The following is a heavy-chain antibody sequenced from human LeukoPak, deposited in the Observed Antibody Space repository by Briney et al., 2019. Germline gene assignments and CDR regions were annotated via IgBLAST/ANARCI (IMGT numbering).Heavy chain of an antibody. J-gene: IGHJ5*02. Sequence: PGRSLRLSCAASGFTFSSHGMHWVRQAPGKGLEWVAVIWYDGSSKYYADSVKGRFTISRDNSKSTLYLQMNSLRAEDTAVYYCAREVGSSSSWGFDPWGQGTLVTVSS. D-gene: IGHD6-6*01. CDR3: AREVGSSSSWGFDP. CDR2: IWYDGSSK. V-gene: IGHV3-33*01. CDR1: GFTFSSHG.